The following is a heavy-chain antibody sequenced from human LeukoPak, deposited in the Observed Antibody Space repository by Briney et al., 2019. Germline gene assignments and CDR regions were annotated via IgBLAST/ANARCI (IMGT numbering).Heavy chain of an antibody. CDR2: VSYDGYSQ. D-gene: IGHD5-18*01. V-gene: IGHV3-30*18. Sequence: GGSLRLSCAASGFTFRSYDMHWVRQAPGKGLEWVAVVSYDGYSQYYGDSVKGRFTISRVNSKNTLYLQMDSLRTEDTAVYYCAKRHSYGFDYWGQGTLATVSS. CDR1: GFTFRSYD. CDR3: AKRHSYGFDY. J-gene: IGHJ4*02.